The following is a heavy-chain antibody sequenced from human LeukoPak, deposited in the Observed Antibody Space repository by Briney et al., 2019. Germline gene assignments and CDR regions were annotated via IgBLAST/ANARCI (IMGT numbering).Heavy chain of an antibody. Sequence: GGSLRLSCAASGFTFSSYSLNWVRQAPGKGLEWVSSISSSTTYIYYTDSVKGRFSISRDNAKNSVYLQMNSLRAEDTAVYYCARGVCGGNCYYKFDIWGQGTMVTVSS. CDR2: ISSSTTYI. V-gene: IGHV3-21*01. CDR3: ARGVCGGNCYYKFDI. J-gene: IGHJ3*02. D-gene: IGHD2-15*01. CDR1: GFTFSSYS.